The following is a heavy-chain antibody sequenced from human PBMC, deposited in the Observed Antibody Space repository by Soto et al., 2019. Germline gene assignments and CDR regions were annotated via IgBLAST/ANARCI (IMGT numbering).Heavy chain of an antibody. CDR3: AITTPQLDPLDPNFDY. D-gene: IGHD6-13*01. J-gene: IGHJ4*02. CDR2: INSDGSDT. CDR1: GFTYSNYW. Sequence: GGSLRLSCAASGFTYSNYWMHWVRQAPGKGLVWVSHINSDGSDTTYADSVKGRFTISRDNAKNTLYLQMNSLRAEDTAVYYCAITTPQLDPLDPNFDYWGQGTPVTVSS. V-gene: IGHV3-74*01.